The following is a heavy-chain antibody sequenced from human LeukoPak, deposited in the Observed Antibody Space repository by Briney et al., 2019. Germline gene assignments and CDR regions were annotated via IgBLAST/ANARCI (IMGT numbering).Heavy chain of an antibody. CDR2: IKHDGSEK. CDR1: GFTFSRRW. D-gene: IGHD1-26*01. CDR3: AKKVVVGATSPYSDFQD. J-gene: IGHJ1*01. V-gene: IGHV3-7*03. Sequence: GGSLRLSCAASGFTFSRRWMTWARQAPGKGLEWVANIKHDGSEKNYVDSVKGRFTISRDNAKNSLYLQMNSLRAEDTALYYCAKKVVVGATSPYSDFQDWGQGTLVTVSS.